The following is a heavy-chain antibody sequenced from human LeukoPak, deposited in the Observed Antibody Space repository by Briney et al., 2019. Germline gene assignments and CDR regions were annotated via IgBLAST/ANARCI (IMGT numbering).Heavy chain of an antibody. D-gene: IGHD2-15*01. CDR2: INHSGST. J-gene: IGHJ1*01. V-gene: IGHV4-34*01. CDR1: GGSFSGYY. Sequence: SETLSLTCAVYGGSFSGYYWSWIRQPPGKGLEWIGEINHSGSTNYNPSLKSRVTISVDTSKNQFSLKLSSVTAADTAVYYCARGCSGGSCYRSKYFQHWGQGTLVTVSS. CDR3: ARGCSGGSCYRSKYFQH.